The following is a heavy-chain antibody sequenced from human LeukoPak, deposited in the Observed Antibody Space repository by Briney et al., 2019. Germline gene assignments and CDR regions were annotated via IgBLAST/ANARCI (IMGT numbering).Heavy chain of an antibody. J-gene: IGHJ4*02. CDR2: ISSNGGST. Sequence: GGSLRLSCAASGFTFSRYAMHWVRQAPGKGLESVSAISSNGGSTYYANSVKGRFTISRDNSKNTLYLQMGSLRAEDPAVYYCARSWRSDYDFWSGWYYFDYWGQGTLVTVSS. CDR3: ARSWRSDYDFWSGWYYFDY. V-gene: IGHV3-64*01. D-gene: IGHD3-3*01. CDR1: GFTFSRYA.